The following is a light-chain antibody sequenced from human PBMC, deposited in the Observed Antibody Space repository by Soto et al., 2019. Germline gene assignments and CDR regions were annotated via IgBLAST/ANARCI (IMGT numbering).Light chain of an antibody. J-gene: IGKJ1*01. CDR2: DAS. CDR3: QQYNNWPRT. V-gene: IGKV3-15*01. CDR1: QTIDNT. Sequence: EILLTQSPGTRSLSPGERATLSCRASQTIDNTLAWYQRKPGQAPRLLIYDASTRATGVPARFSGSGSGTDFTLTISSLQSEDFAVYYCQQYNNWPRTFGQGTKVDIK.